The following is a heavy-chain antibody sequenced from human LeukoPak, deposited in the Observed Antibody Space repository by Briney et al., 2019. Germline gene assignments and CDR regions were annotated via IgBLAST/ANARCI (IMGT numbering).Heavy chain of an antibody. Sequence: ASVKVSCKASVYTFTSYDINWVRQATGQGLEWMGWMNPNSGNTGYAQKFQGRVTITRNTSISTAYMELSSLRSEDTAVYYCARALNRGSARLRYYYMDVWGKGTTVTVSS. CDR2: MNPNSGNT. D-gene: IGHD6-6*01. V-gene: IGHV1-8*03. CDR3: ARALNRGSARLRYYYMDV. J-gene: IGHJ6*03. CDR1: VYTFTSYD.